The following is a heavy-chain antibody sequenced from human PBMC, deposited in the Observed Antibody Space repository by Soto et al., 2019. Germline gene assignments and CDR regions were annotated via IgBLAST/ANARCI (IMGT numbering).Heavy chain of an antibody. CDR3: AKDQDFWSGYYPFDY. CDR2: ISGSGGST. J-gene: IGHJ4*02. Sequence: EVQLLESGGGLVQPGGSLRLSCAASGFTFSSYALSWVRQAPGKGLEWVSSISGSGGSTYYADSVKGRFTISRDNSKNTLYLQMNSLRAEDTAIYYCAKDQDFWSGYYPFDYWGQGTLVTVSS. D-gene: IGHD3-3*01. CDR1: GFTFSSYA. V-gene: IGHV3-23*01.